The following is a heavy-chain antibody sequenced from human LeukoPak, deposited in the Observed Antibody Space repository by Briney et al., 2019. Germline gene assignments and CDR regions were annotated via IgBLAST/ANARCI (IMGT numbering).Heavy chain of an antibody. Sequence: GSPRLSCAASGFTVSSNYMSWVRQAPGKGLEWVSVIYSGGSTYYADSVKGRFTISRDNSKNTLYLQMNSLRAEDTAVYYCARDRGFRNYYYGMDVWGQGTTVTVSS. CDR3: ARDRGFRNYYYGMDV. D-gene: IGHD2-21*01. V-gene: IGHV3-53*01. J-gene: IGHJ6*02. CDR1: GFTVSSNY. CDR2: IYSGGST.